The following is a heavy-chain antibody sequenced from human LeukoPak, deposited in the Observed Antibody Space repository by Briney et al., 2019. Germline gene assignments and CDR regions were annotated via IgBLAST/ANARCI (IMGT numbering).Heavy chain of an antibody. V-gene: IGHV3-74*01. D-gene: IGHD5-18*01. Sequence: GGSLRLSCAASGNYWMHWVRQAPGKGLVWVSHVNSDGSWTSHADSVKGRSTISRDNAKNSLFLQMNSLRVEDTAVYYCARGGTRGYSPVDYWGQGILVTVSS. CDR1: GNYW. CDR3: ARGGTRGYSPVDY. CDR2: VNSDGSWT. J-gene: IGHJ4*02.